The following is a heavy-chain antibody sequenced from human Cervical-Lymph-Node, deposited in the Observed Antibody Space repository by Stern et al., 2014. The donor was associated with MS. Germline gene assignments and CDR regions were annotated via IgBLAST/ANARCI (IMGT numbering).Heavy chain of an antibody. D-gene: IGHD2-2*02. CDR3: ARVPWGQLLYPSFPSFGY. Sequence: VQLVESGGGVVQPGRSLRLSCAASGFTFSSYAMHWVRQAPGKGLEWVAVISYDGSNKYYADSVKGRFTISRDNSKNTLYLQMNSLRAEDTAVYYCARVPWGQLLYPSFPSFGYWGQGTLVTVSS. V-gene: IGHV3-30-3*01. CDR1: GFTFSSYA. CDR2: ISYDGSNK. J-gene: IGHJ4*02.